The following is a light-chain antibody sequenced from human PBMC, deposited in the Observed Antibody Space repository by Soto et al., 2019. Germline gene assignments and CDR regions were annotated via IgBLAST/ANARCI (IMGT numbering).Light chain of an antibody. CDR3: SSYAGSNNWGV. Sequence: QSALTQPRSVSGSPGQSVTISCTGTSSDVGGYNRVSWYQQHPGKAPKLMIYEVTQRPSGVPDRFSGSKSGNTASLTVSGLQAEDEADYYCSSYAGSNNWGVFGGGTKLTVL. V-gene: IGLV2-8*01. J-gene: IGLJ3*02. CDR2: EVT. CDR1: SSDVGGYNR.